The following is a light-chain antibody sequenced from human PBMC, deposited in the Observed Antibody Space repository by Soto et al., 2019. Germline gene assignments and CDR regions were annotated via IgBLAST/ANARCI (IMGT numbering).Light chain of an antibody. CDR1: SSDVGAYNF. J-gene: IGLJ1*01. V-gene: IGLV2-14*03. CDR2: NVY. CDR3: SAYTVSRTYV. Sequence: QSVLTQPASVSGSPGQSITITCPGTSSDVGAYNFVSWHQQHPGKAPKLMIYNVYDRPSGISYRFSGSKSGNTASLTISGLQGEDEADYYCSAYTVSRTYVFGTRTKVTVL.